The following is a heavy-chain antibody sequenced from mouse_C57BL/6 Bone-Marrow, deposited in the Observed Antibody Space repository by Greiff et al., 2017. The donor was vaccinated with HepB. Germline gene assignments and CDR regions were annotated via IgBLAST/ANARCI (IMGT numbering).Heavy chain of an antibody. CDR2: IHPNSGST. J-gene: IGHJ4*01. CDR1: GYTFTSYW. V-gene: IGHV1-64*01. D-gene: IGHD1-3*01. CDR3: AAKLQLFMDY. Sequence: VQLQQPGAELVKPGASVKLSCKASGYTFTSYWMHWVKQRPGQGLEWIGMIHPNSGSTNYNEKFKSKATLTVAKSSSTAYMQLSSLTSEDSAVYYCAAKLQLFMDYWGQGTSVTVSA.